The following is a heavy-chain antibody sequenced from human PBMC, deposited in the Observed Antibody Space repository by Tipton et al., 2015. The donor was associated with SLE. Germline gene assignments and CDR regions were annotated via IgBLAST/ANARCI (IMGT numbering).Heavy chain of an antibody. V-gene: IGHV1-69*09. D-gene: IGHD6-13*01. CDR3: ATGGCSSSVGDLQH. CDR2: IIPTLGIA. CDR1: GGTFSSYT. Sequence: QVQLVQSGAEVKKPGSSVKVSCKASGGTFSSYTISWVRQAPGQGLEWMGRIIPTLGIANYAQKFQGRVTITADKSTSTAYMELSSLGADDTAVYYCATGGCSSSVGDLQHWGQGTLVTVSS. J-gene: IGHJ1*01.